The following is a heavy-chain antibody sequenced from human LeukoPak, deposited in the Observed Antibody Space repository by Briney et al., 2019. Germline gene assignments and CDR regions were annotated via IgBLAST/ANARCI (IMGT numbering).Heavy chain of an antibody. J-gene: IGHJ4*02. CDR1: GGSISSHY. CDR3: ARHLSSGWYGFDY. CDR2: ISNSGST. Sequence: SETLSLTCTVSGGSISSHYWSWIRQPPGEGLECIGYISNSGSTTYNPSLKSRATISVDTSKNQFSLKLRSVTAADTPVYYCARHLSSGWYGFDYWGQGTLVTVSS. V-gene: IGHV4-59*08. D-gene: IGHD6-19*01.